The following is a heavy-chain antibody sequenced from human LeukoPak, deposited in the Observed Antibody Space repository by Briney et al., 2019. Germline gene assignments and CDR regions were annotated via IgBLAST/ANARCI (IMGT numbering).Heavy chain of an antibody. CDR3: ARHYEGWPFDY. CDR2: IYSSGSK. Sequence: ASQTLSLTKNVSARAINNYYWSCIRQPPWRGQDWLGYIYSSGSKNYHPSLTRRVTISVDTAKHQFSLNLRSVTAAATAVYYCARHYEGWPFDYWGQGTLVTVSS. V-gene: IGHV4-59*08. D-gene: IGHD3-16*01. CDR1: ARAINNYY. J-gene: IGHJ4*02.